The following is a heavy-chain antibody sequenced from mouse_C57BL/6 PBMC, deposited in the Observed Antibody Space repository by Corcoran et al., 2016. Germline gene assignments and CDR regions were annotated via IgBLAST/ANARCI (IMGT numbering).Heavy chain of an antibody. D-gene: IGHD2-1*01. CDR1: GYTFTSYG. V-gene: IGHV1-81*01. Sequence: QVQLQQSGAELARPGASVKLSCKASGYTFTSYGISWVKQRTGQGLEWIGEIYPRSGNTYYNEKFKGKATLTADKSSSTAYMELRSLTSEDSAVYFCARGGIYYGNPYYFDYWGQGTTLTVSS. CDR2: IYPRSGNT. CDR3: ARGGIYYGNPYYFDY. J-gene: IGHJ2*01.